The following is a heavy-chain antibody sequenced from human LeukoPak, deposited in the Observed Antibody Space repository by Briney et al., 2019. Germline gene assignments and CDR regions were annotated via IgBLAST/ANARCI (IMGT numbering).Heavy chain of an antibody. CDR2: ISGSGGST. CDR3: AKAPSYYYDSSGFHDY. CDR1: GFTFTNYA. D-gene: IGHD3-22*01. Sequence: GGSLRLSCAASGFTFTNYAMSWVRQAHGKGLEWVSGISGSGGSTNYADSVKGRFTFSRDNSKNTLYLQMNSLRAEDTAVYYCAKAPSYYYDSSGFHDYWGQGTLVTVSS. V-gene: IGHV3-23*01. J-gene: IGHJ4*02.